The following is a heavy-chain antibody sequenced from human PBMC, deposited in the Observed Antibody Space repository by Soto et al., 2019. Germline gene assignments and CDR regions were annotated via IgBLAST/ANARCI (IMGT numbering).Heavy chain of an antibody. Sequence: SETLSLTCTVSGAYMRNDYYYWSWVRQNPGKDLEWIGHMHHSGRTHYNPSLKSRVAISVDTSKNQFSLYLNSVTAADTAVYYCARWVEVSLDYFDSWGQGTPVT. J-gene: IGHJ4*02. CDR2: MHHSGRT. CDR3: ARWVEVSLDYFDS. V-gene: IGHV4-31*03. CDR1: GAYMRNDYYY. D-gene: IGHD2-15*01.